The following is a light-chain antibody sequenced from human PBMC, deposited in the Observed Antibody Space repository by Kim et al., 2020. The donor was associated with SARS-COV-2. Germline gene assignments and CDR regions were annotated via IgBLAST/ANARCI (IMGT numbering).Light chain of an antibody. CDR1: QSVLYNSNNKNY. Sequence: IVMTQSPDSLAVSLGERATINCKSSQSVLYNSNNKNYLAWYQQKPGQPPRLLIYWASTRQSGVPDRFSGSGSGTDFTLTISSLQAEDVAVYHCQQDYNTPFTFGPGTKVEIK. J-gene: IGKJ3*01. CDR3: QQDYNTPFT. CDR2: WAS. V-gene: IGKV4-1*01.